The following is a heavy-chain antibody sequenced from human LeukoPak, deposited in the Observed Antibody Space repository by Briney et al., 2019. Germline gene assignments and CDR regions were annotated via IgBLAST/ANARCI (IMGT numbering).Heavy chain of an antibody. V-gene: IGHV4-4*02. D-gene: IGHD1-26*01. CDR2: ISLTGQT. J-gene: IGHJ4*02. CDR3: SRESGAFCPFGY. CDR1: GGSITSTNW. Sequence: PSETLSLTCGVSGGSITSTNWWSWVRQSPGQGLAWIGEISLTGQTNYNPSLSGRVTMLLDESSNHLSLHLTSVTAADTATYYCSRESGAFCPFGYWGQGTLVIVPS.